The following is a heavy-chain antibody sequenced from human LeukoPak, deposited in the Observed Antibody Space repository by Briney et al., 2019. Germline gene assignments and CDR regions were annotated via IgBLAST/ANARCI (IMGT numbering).Heavy chain of an antibody. Sequence: PGGSLRLSCTGSGFTFHDYSINWVRQAPGKGLEWVGFIRSKAYGGTTEYAAYVKGRFTISRDDSKGIAYLRMNSLKTEDTAVYYCTRDAESRYYDSSGYPYWGQGTLVTVSS. J-gene: IGHJ4*02. CDR3: TRDAESRYYDSSGYPY. CDR2: IRSKAYGGTT. V-gene: IGHV3-49*04. CDR1: GFTFHDYS. D-gene: IGHD3-22*01.